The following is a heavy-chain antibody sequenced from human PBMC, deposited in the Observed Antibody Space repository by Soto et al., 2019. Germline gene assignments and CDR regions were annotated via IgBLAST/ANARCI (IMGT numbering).Heavy chain of an antibody. D-gene: IGHD3-22*01. CDR2: INHSGST. V-gene: IGHV4-34*01. J-gene: IGHJ4*02. CDR1: GGSFSGYY. Sequence: SETLSLTCAVYGGSFSGYYWTWIRQPPGTGLEWIGEINHSGSTNYNPSLKSRVTISVDTSKNQFSLYLQMNALRPEDTAVYYCARDSYYNSSSGYYVFDYWGQGTLVTVSS. CDR3: ARDSYYNSSSGYYVFDY.